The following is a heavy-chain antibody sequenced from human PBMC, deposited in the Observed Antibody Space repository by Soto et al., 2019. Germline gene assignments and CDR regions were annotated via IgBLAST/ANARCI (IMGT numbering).Heavy chain of an antibody. CDR2: IDPRSGGT. CDR3: ATDDYGIFPY. Sequence: ASVKVSCKVSGYPFTTYYIHWVRQAPGQGLEWMGWIDPRSGGTVYEQKFQGRVTMTRDTSISTVYMDLSGLTPDDTALYYCATDDYGIFPYWGQGXLVTVYS. J-gene: IGHJ4*02. V-gene: IGHV1-2*02. CDR1: GYPFTTYY. D-gene: IGHD3-10*01.